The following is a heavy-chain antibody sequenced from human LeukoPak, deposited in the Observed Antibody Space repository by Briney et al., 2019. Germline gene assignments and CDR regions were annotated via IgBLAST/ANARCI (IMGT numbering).Heavy chain of an antibody. J-gene: IGHJ4*02. V-gene: IGHV4-59*08. D-gene: IGHD4-17*01. Sequence: PSETLSLTCAVYGGSFSGYYWSWIRQPPGKGLEWIGYIYYSGSTNYNPSLKSRVTTSVDTSKNQFSLKLSSVTAADTAVYYCARSPPLYGDYAQYYFDYWGQGTLVTVSS. CDR1: GGSFSGYY. CDR2: IYYSGST. CDR3: ARSPPLYGDYAQYYFDY.